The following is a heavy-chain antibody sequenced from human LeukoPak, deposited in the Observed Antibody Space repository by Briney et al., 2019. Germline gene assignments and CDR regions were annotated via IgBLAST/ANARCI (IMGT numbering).Heavy chain of an antibody. CDR3: VRLEWDLLPAP. CDR1: GFSVNTNY. CDR2: IYRDGTT. J-gene: IGHJ4*02. D-gene: IGHD1-26*01. Sequence: GGSLRLSCAASGFSVNTNYMSWVRQAPGKGLEWVSIIYRDGTTSYADSVEGRFTISRDNSKNTLYLQMNSLRPEDTAVYYCVRLEWDLLPAPWGQGTLVTVSS. V-gene: IGHV3-53*01.